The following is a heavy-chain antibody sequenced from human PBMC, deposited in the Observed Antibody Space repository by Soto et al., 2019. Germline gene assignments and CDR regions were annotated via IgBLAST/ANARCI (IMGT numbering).Heavy chain of an antibody. CDR3: AKDMRGGSGSSWYSYGLDV. J-gene: IGHJ6*02. CDR1: GFTFDDYA. D-gene: IGHD1-26*01. V-gene: IGHV3-9*01. CDR2: ISWNSGTI. Sequence: EVQLVESGGGLVQPGRSLRLSCAASGFTFDDYAMHWVRQAPGKGLEWVSGISWNSGTIVYADSVKGRFTISRDNAKNSLDLQMNSLRGEDTALYYCAKDMRGGSGSSWYSYGLDVWGQGTTVTVSS.